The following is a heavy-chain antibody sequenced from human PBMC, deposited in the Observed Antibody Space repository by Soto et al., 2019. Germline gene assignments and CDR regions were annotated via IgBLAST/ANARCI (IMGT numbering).Heavy chain of an antibody. CDR2: IVVGSGNT. D-gene: IGHD1-26*01. Sequence: ASVKVSCKASGFTFTSSAVQWVRQARLQLLEWMVCIVVGSGNTNYAQKFQERVTITRDISTSTAYMELSSLRSVETAVYYCAEVGGWEIQGGYGMDVWG. J-gene: IGHJ6*02. CDR3: AEVGGWEIQGGYGMDV. CDR1: GFTFTSSA. V-gene: IGHV1-58*01.